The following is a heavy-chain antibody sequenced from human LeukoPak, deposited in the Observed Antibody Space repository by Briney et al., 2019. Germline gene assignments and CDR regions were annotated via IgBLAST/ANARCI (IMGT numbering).Heavy chain of an antibody. J-gene: IGHJ4*02. CDR3: ARHIFSSSYFDY. V-gene: IGHV5-51*01. D-gene: IGHD6-6*01. Sequence: GESLKISCKVSGYRFTSYWIGWVRQMPGKGLEWMGTIYPGDSDTSHSPSFQGRVTISADQSISTAYLQWSSLKASDTAMYYCARHIFSSSYFDYWGQGTLVTVSS. CDR2: IYPGDSDT. CDR1: GYRFTSYW.